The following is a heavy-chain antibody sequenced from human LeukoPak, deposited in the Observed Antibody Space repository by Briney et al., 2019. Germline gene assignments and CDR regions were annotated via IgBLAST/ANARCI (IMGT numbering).Heavy chain of an antibody. Sequence: GASVKVSCKASGYTFTSYDINWVRQATGQGLEWMGWMNPNSGNTGYAQKFQGRVTMTRNTSINTAYMELSSLRSEDTAVYYCARGRSSGRQFDPWGQGTLVTVSS. D-gene: IGHD6-19*01. V-gene: IGHV1-8*01. CDR2: MNPNSGNT. CDR1: GYTFTSYD. CDR3: ARGRSSGRQFDP. J-gene: IGHJ5*02.